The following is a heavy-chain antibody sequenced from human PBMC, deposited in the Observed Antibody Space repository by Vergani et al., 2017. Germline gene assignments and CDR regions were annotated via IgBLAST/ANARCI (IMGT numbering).Heavy chain of an antibody. V-gene: IGHV4-30-4*01. D-gene: IGHD3-16*01. J-gene: IGHJ5*02. CDR2: IYYSGST. CDR1: GGSISSGDYY. Sequence: QVQLQESGPGLVKPSQTLSLTCTVSGGSISSGDYYWGWIRQPPGKGLGWIGYIYYSGSTYYNPSLKIRVTISVNRSKNHFSLKMSSVTAADTAVYYCARGTEFGFDPWGQGTLVTVSS. CDR3: ARGTEFGFDP.